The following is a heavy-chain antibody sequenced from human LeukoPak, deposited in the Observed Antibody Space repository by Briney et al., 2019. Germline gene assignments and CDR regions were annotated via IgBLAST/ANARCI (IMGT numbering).Heavy chain of an antibody. CDR1: GFTCSSYG. V-gene: IGHV3-33*01. D-gene: IGHD2/OR15-2a*01. CDR3: AREGPRGNSQFDY. CDR2: IWYDGSNK. J-gene: IGHJ4*02. Sequence: GGSLRLSCAASGFTCSSYGMHWVRQAPGKGLEWVALIWYDGSNKYYADSVKGRLTISRDNSKNTLYLQMNSLRAEDTAVYYCAREGPRGNSQFDYWGQGTLVTVSS.